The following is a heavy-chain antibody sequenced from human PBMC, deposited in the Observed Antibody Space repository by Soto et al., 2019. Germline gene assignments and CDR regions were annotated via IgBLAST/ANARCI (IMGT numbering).Heavy chain of an antibody. D-gene: IGHD6-19*01. J-gene: IGHJ4*01. V-gene: IGHV3-30-3*01. CDR3: ARRLTSTVSALGY. CDR2: ISGDGGNK. CDR1: GLTFSSYA. Sequence: QVHLVESGGGVVQPGKSLRLSCTASGLTFSSYAVHWVRQAPGKGLEWVSVISGDGGNKYFAESVRGRFLISRDNSKNTVYLQMNSLRHEDTAVYFCARRLTSTVSALGYWGRGTLVTVSS.